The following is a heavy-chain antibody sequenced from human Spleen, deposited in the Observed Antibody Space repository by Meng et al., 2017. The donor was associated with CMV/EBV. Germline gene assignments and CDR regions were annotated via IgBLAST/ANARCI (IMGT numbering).Heavy chain of an antibody. Sequence: SCEASGYTFTSYDINWVRQATGQGLEWMGWMNPSSGNTGYAQKFQGRVTMTRNTSISTAYMELSSLRSEDTAVYYCARGPKRPGFDPWGQGTLVTVSS. CDR3: ARGPKRPGFDP. V-gene: IGHV1-8*01. D-gene: IGHD1-14*01. CDR1: GYTFTSYD. J-gene: IGHJ5*02. CDR2: MNPSSGNT.